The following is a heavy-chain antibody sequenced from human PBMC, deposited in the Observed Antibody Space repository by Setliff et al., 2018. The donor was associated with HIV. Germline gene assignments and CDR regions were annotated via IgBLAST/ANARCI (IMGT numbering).Heavy chain of an antibody. CDR2: INPNSGGT. D-gene: IGHD3-10*01. J-gene: IGHJ4*02. CDR3: AREGSPIYYFDY. Sequence: RASVKVSCKASGYTFTGYYMHWVRQAPGQGLEWMGWINPNSGGTNYAQKFQGRVTMTRDTSISTAYMEVSSLRSDDTAVYYCAREGSPIYYFDYWSQGTLVTVSS. CDR1: GYTFTGYY. V-gene: IGHV1-2*02.